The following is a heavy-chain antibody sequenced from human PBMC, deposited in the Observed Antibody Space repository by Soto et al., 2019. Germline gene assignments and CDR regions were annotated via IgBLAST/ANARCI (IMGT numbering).Heavy chain of an antibody. V-gene: IGHV4-31*03. J-gene: IGHJ5*02. CDR2: IYYSGST. D-gene: IGHD6-13*01. CDR1: GGSISSGGYY. Sequence: QVQLQESGPGLVKPSQTLSLTCTVSGGSISSGGYYWSWIRQHPGKGLEWIGYIYYSGSTYYNPSLRSRVTISVDTSKNQFSLKLSSVTAADTAVYYCAASSSWAHNWFDPWGQGTLVTVSS. CDR3: AASSSWAHNWFDP.